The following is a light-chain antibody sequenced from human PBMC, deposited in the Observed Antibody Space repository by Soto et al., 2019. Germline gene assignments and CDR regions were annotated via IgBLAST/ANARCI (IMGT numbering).Light chain of an antibody. V-gene: IGKV1-5*03. CDR3: QQYNDNWT. J-gene: IGKJ1*01. CDR2: KAS. Sequence: DIQMTRCPSTLSASVGDRVTITCRASQSISSWLAWYQQKPGQAPKLLIYKASTLQSGVPSRFSGSGSGTEFTLAISSLQPDDSATYYCQQYNDNWTFGQGTKV. CDR1: QSISSW.